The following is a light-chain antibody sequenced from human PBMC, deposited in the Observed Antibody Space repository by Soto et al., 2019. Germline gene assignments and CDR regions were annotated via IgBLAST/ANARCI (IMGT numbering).Light chain of an antibody. Sequence: EIVLTQSPGTLSLSPGERATLSCRASQSVDSRYLAWYQQKPGQAPRLLIYAVSSRATGIPDRFSGSGSGTDFTLTISRLEPEGFAEYYCQQYGNSPRYSFGQGTKLELK. V-gene: IGKV3-20*01. CDR1: QSVDSRY. J-gene: IGKJ2*03. CDR2: AVS. CDR3: QQYGNSPRYS.